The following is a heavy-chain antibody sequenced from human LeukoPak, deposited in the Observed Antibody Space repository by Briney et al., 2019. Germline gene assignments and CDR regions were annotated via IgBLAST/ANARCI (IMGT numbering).Heavy chain of an antibody. CDR2: ISPTTSYI. V-gene: IGHV3-21*01. D-gene: IGHD3-22*01. CDR1: LHGSSRFS. J-gene: IGHJ4*02. CDR3: ARLRRTSDSSGYYYYYDY. Sequence: GGGLRLSPAASLHGSSRFSGNGMREAPGKGRGWGSSISPTTSYIYYADSVRGRFTISRENAKNSLYLQMSSLRAEDTAVYYCARLRRTSDSSGYYYYYDYWGQGTLVTVSS.